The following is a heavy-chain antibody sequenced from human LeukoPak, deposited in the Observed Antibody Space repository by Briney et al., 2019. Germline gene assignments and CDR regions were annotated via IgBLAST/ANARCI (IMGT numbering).Heavy chain of an antibody. CDR1: GFTFSSHA. D-gene: IGHD4-17*01. CDR2: VTVHGANT. Sequence: GGSLRLSCVASGFTFSSHAMTWVRQAPGKGLEWVSSVTVHGANTYYADSVKGRLTISRDDSKNTLYLQMNSLRAEDTAISYCAKDFRFLRGDWGQGTLVTVSS. V-gene: IGHV3-23*01. CDR3: AKDFRFLRGD. J-gene: IGHJ4*02.